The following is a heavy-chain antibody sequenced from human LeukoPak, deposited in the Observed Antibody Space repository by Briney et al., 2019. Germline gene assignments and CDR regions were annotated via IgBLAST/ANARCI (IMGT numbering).Heavy chain of an antibody. J-gene: IGHJ4*02. D-gene: IGHD6-13*01. CDR3: VKDFRIAAAGTATDYFDC. CDR1: GFTFSSYG. CDR2: ISLDGSNK. V-gene: IGHV3-30*18. Sequence: GRSQRLSCAASGFTFSSYGIHWVRQAPGKGLEWVAVISLDGSNKYYADSVKGRFTISRDNSKNTLSLQMNSLRAEDTAVYYCVKDFRIAAAGTATDYFDCWGQGTLVTVSS.